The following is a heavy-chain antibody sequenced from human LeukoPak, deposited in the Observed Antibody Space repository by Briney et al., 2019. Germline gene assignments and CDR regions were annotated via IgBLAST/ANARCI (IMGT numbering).Heavy chain of an antibody. CDR2: IYHSGST. J-gene: IGHJ4*02. Sequence: PSETLSLTCAVSGGSISSSNWWSWVRQPPGKGLEWIGEIYHSGSTNYNPSLKSRVTISVDKSKNQFPLKLSSVTAADTAVYYCTRVSRSERRLPYYFDNWGQGTLVTVSS. CDR3: TRVSRSERRLPYYFDN. CDR1: GGSISSSNW. V-gene: IGHV4-4*02. D-gene: IGHD2-15*01.